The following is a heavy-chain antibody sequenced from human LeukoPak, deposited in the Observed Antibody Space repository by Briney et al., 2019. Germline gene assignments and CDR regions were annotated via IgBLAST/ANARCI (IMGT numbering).Heavy chain of an antibody. D-gene: IGHD2-15*01. CDR1: GFTFSSYW. CDR3: ARIVGQYYFDY. Sequence: GGSLRLSCAASGFTFSSYWMSWVRQAPGKGLEWVANIKQDGSEKYYVDSVRGRFTISRDNAKNSLYLQMNSLRAEDTAVYYSARIVGQYYFDYWGQGTLVTVSS. J-gene: IGHJ4*02. V-gene: IGHV3-7*01. CDR2: IKQDGSEK.